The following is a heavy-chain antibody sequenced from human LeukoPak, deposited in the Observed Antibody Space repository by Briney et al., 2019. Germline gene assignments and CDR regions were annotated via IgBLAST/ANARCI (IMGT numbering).Heavy chain of an antibody. D-gene: IGHD5-12*01. V-gene: IGHV3-11*01. J-gene: IGHJ4*02. Sequence: GGSLRLSCAASGFTFSDYYMSWIRQAPGKGLEWVSYISSSGSTIYYADSVKGRFTISRDNAKNSLYLRMNSLRAEDTAVYYCARGSDIVATIPGIDYWGQGTLVTVSS. CDR1: GFTFSDYY. CDR3: ARGSDIVATIPGIDY. CDR2: ISSSGSTI.